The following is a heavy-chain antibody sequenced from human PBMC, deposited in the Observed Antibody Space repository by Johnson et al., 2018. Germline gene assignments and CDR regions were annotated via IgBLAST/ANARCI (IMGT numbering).Heavy chain of an antibody. CDR3: AKDAYGSGSKYYYYLDV. CDR1: GFTFSSYG. V-gene: IGHV3-30*18. Sequence: VQLVESGGGVVQPGRSXRLSCAASGFTFSSYGMHWVRQAPGTGLELVAVISYDGSNKYYADSVKGRFTISRDNSKNTLYLQMNSLRAEDTALYYCAKDAYGSGSKYYYYLDVWGRGTTVTVSS. D-gene: IGHD3-10*01. CDR2: ISYDGSNK. J-gene: IGHJ6*03.